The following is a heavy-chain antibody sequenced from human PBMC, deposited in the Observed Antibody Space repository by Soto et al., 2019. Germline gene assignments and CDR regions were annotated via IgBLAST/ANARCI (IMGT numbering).Heavy chain of an antibody. CDR1: GFTFSAYG. CDR3: AKEMIPDYGDYYDY. Sequence: PGGSLRLSCAASGFTFSAYGIHWVRQAPGKGLEWVSAISGSGGSTYYADSVKGRFTISRDNSKNTLYLQMNSLRAEDTALYYCAKEMIPDYGDYYDYWGQGTLVTVSS. D-gene: IGHD4-17*01. J-gene: IGHJ4*02. V-gene: IGHV3-23*01. CDR2: ISGSGGST.